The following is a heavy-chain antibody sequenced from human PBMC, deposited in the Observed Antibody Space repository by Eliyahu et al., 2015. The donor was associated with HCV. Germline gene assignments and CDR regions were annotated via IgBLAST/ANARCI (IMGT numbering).Heavy chain of an antibody. CDR2: IPWDDDK. CDR3: AXSWVATANXDY. J-gene: IGHJ4*02. V-gene: IGHV2-5*02. D-gene: IGHD5-12*01. Sequence: QITLKESGPTLVKPTQTLTLTCTFSGFSPDTSGVGVGWIRQPPGKALEWLALIPWDDDKRDSPSLKNRLTITKDTSKNQVXLTMTNMDPVDTATYYCAXSWVATANXDYWGQGTLVTVSS. CDR1: GFSPDTSGVG.